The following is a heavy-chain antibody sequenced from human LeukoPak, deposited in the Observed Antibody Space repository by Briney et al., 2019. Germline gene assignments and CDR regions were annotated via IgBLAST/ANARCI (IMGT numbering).Heavy chain of an antibody. D-gene: IGHD6-6*01. J-gene: IGHJ3*02. CDR3: ARVIMGYSSSYDAFDI. CDR1: GGTFTGYY. Sequence: ASVMVSCKASGGTFTGYYMHWVRQAPGQGLEWMGWINPNSGGTNYAQKFQGRVTMTRDTSISTAYMELSRLRSDDTAVYYCARVIMGYSSSYDAFDIWGQGTMVTVSS. CDR2: INPNSGGT. V-gene: IGHV1-2*02.